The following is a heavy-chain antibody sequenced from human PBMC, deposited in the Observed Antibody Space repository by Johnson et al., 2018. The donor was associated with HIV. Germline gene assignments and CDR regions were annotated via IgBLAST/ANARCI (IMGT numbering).Heavy chain of an antibody. CDR2: ISFDGNLK. J-gene: IGHJ3*02. CDR3: ARDPNSSNCSGVTCYSAAFDI. V-gene: IGHV3-30*03. CDR1: GLSFSNFG. Sequence: QVKLVESGGGVVQPGKSLTLSCVGSGLSFSNFGIHWVRQAPGKGPEWVAVISFDGNLKKYADSVKGRFTISRDNSKNTLYLQMNSLRGEDTAVYYCARDPNSSNCSGVTCYSAAFDIWGQGTMVTVSS. D-gene: IGHD2-15*01.